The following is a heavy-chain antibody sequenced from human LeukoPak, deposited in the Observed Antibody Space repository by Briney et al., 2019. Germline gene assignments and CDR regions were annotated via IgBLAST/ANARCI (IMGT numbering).Heavy chain of an antibody. CDR3: ARHVRKRGIAVAGTPGWFDP. D-gene: IGHD6-19*01. V-gene: IGHV4-34*01. CDR1: GGSFSGYY. CDR2: INHSGST. J-gene: IGHJ5*02. Sequence: SETLFLTCAVYGGSFSGYYWSWIRQPPGKGMEWIGEINHSGSTYYNPSLKSRVTMSVDASKNQFSLKLSSVTAADTAVYYCARHVRKRGIAVAGTPGWFDPWGQGTLVTVSS.